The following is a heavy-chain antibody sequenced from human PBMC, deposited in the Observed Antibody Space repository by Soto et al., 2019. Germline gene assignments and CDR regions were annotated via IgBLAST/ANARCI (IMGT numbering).Heavy chain of an antibody. J-gene: IGHJ4*02. Sequence: PGGSLRLSCAASGFTFSSYAMSWVRQAPGKGLEWVSAISGSGGSTYYADSVKGRFTISRDNSKNTLYLQMNSLRAEDTAVYYCAKDAPYYYDSRVLGYFDYWGQGTLVTVSS. CDR1: GFTFSSYA. V-gene: IGHV3-23*01. CDR3: AKDAPYYYDSRVLGYFDY. CDR2: ISGSGGST. D-gene: IGHD3-22*01.